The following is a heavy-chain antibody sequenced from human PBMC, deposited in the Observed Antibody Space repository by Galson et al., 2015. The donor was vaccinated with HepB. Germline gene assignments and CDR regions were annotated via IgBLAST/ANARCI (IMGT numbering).Heavy chain of an antibody. CDR1: GYTLTELS. V-gene: IGHV1-24*01. CDR2: FDPEDGET. D-gene: IGHD2-2*01. J-gene: IGHJ3*02. Sequence: SVKVSCKVSGYTLTELSIHWVRQAPGKGLEWMGGFDPEDGETIYAQKFQGRVTMTEDTSTDTACMELSSLRSEDTAVYYCASLRVYCSSTSCRHDAFDIWGQGTMVTVSS. CDR3: ASLRVYCSSTSCRHDAFDI.